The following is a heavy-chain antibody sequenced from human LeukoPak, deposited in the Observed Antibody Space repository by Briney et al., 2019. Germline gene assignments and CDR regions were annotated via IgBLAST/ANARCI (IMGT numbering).Heavy chain of an antibody. CDR2: IYYSGST. CDR1: GFTFSSYA. CDR3: ARQGITMVRGVD. D-gene: IGHD3-10*01. Sequence: GSLRLSCAASGFTFSSYAMSWIRQPPGKGLEWIGSIYYSGSTYYNPSLKSRVTISVDTSKNQFSLKLSSVTAADTAVYYCARQGITMVRGVDWGQGTLVTVSS. J-gene: IGHJ4*02. V-gene: IGHV4-39*01.